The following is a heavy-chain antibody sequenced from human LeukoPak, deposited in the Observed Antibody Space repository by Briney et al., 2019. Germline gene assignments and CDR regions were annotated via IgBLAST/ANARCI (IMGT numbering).Heavy chain of an antibody. CDR2: ISGSGRST. J-gene: IGHJ4*02. D-gene: IGHD2-21*02. V-gene: IGHV3-23*01. CDR1: GFTFNNYA. Sequence: PGGSLRLPCAASGFTFNNYAMSWVRQAPGKGLEWVSAISGSGRSTYYADSVKGRFTISRDNSKNTLYLQMNSLRAEDTAVYYCAKGMTALVVYFDYWGQGTLVTVSS. CDR3: AKGMTALVVYFDY.